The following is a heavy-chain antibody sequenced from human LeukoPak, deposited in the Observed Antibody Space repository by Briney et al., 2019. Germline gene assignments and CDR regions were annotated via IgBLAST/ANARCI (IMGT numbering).Heavy chain of an antibody. D-gene: IGHD6-13*01. CDR3: AKDRETTASGTFDY. V-gene: IGHV3-30*18. Sequence: QPGGSLRLSCAASGFTFTNYGMHWVRQAPGKGLEWVAVISYDGRNKYYTDSVKGRFTISRDNSNNTLYLQMNSLRAEDTGVYYCAKDRETTASGTFDYWGQGTLVTVAS. CDR1: GFTFTNYG. CDR2: ISYDGRNK. J-gene: IGHJ4*02.